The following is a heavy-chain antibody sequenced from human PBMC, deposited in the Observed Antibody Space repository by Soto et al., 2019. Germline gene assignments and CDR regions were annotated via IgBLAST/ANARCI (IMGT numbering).Heavy chain of an antibody. Sequence: QVQLVQSGAEVKKPGASVKVSCRASGYTFTSYAMHWVRQAPGQRLEWMGWINAGNGNTKYSQKFQGRVTITRDTSASTAYMELSSLRSEDTAVYYCARGDFLTYDDYWGQGTLVTVSS. V-gene: IGHV1-3*01. CDR2: INAGNGNT. CDR3: ARGDFLTYDDY. CDR1: GYTFTSYA. J-gene: IGHJ4*02. D-gene: IGHD3-16*01.